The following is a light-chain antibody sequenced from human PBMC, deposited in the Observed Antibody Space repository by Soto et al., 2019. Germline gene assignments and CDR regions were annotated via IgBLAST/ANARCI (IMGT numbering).Light chain of an antibody. CDR2: GVS. Sequence: EIVLTQAPGTLSLSPGERATLSCRASQSVTSNFLAWYQQKPGQSPRLLIYGVSNRATGIPDRFSGSGSGTAFTLTISRLEPEDFAVYVCQQYGGSPPTFGQGTKVEIK. CDR3: QQYGGSPPT. J-gene: IGKJ1*01. V-gene: IGKV3-20*01. CDR1: QSVTSNF.